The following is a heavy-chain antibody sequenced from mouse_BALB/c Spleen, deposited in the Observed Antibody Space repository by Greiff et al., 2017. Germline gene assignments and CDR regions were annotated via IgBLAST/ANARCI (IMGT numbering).Heavy chain of an antibody. V-gene: IGHV3-2*02. CDR1: GYSITSDYA. Sequence: EVQLKESGPGLVKPSQSLSLTCTVTGYSITSDYAWNWIRQFPGNKLEWMGYISYSGSTSYNPSLKSRISITRDTSKNQFFLQLNSVTTEDTATYYCASNYGYYYDYWGQGTTLTVSS. CDR2: ISYSGST. J-gene: IGHJ2*01. D-gene: IGHD1-1*01. CDR3: ASNYGYYYDY.